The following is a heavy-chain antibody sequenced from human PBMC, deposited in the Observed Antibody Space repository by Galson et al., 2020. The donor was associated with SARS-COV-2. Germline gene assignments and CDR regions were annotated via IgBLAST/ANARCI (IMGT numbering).Heavy chain of an antibody. CDR3: AAFALSIPHR. D-gene: IGHD2-21*01. CDR2: IVVGSGNT. CDR1: GFTFFSSA. V-gene: IGHV1-58*02. J-gene: IGHJ5*02. Sequence: SVKVSCKASGFTFFSSAIQWVRQARGQRLEWIGWIVVGSGNTKYAQKFQERVTITRDMYTSTTYMELSGMSSEDTAVYYCAAFALSIPHRWGQGTLVIVSS.